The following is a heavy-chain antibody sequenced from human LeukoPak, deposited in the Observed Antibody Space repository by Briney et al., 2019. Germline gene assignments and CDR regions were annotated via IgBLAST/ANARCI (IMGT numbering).Heavy chain of an antibody. CDR2: ISGSGGST. D-gene: IGHD6-13*01. CDR3: ARDIRQQLVPGWFDL. J-gene: IGHJ2*01. CDR1: GFTFTIYA. V-gene: IGHV3-23*01. Sequence: GGSLRLSCAASGFTFTIYAMAWVRQAPGKGLEWVSSISGSGGSTYYADSVKGRFTISRDNSKNTLFLQMNSLRAEDTAVYYCARDIRQQLVPGWFDLWGRGTLVTVSS.